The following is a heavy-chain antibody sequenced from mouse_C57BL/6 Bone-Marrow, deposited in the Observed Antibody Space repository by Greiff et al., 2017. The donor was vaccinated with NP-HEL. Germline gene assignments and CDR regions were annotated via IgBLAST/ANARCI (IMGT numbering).Heavy chain of an antibody. CDR2: INPSNGGT. Sequence: VQLQQPGTELVKPGASVKLSCKASGYTFTSYWMHWVKQRPGQGLEWIGNINPSNGGTNYNEKFKSKATLTVDKSSSTAYMQLRSLTSEDSAVYYCARWQATFYAMDYWGQGTSVTVSS. CDR1: GYTFTSYW. D-gene: IGHD3-2*02. CDR3: ARWQATFYAMDY. V-gene: IGHV1-53*01. J-gene: IGHJ4*01.